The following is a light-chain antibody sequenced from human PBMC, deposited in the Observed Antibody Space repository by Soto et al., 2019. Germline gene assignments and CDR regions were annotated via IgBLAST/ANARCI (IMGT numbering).Light chain of an antibody. CDR3: LQDYSYPRT. CDR1: QGIRND. CDR2: ATS. J-gene: IGKJ3*01. V-gene: IGKV1-6*01. Sequence: AIQMTQSPSSLSASVGDRVTITCRASQGIRNDLGWYQQKPGKAPRLLIFATSTLHSGVPSWFSGSGFGTDFTLTISSLQPEDVATYYCLQDYSYPRTFGPGTKVDLK.